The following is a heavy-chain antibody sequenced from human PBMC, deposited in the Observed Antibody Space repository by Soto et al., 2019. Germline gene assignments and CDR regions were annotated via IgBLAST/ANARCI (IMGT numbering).Heavy chain of an antibody. CDR3: AKDEGFTVTAYYYYGMDV. J-gene: IGHJ6*02. D-gene: IGHD4-4*01. V-gene: IGHV3-30*18. CDR1: GFTFSSYG. CDR2: ISYDGSNK. Sequence: QVQLVESGGGVVQPGRPLRLFCAASGFTFSSYGMHWVRQAPGKGLEWVAVISYDGSNKYYADSVKGRFTISRDNSKNTLYLQMNSLRAEDTAVYYCAKDEGFTVTAYYYYGMDVWGQGTTVTVSS.